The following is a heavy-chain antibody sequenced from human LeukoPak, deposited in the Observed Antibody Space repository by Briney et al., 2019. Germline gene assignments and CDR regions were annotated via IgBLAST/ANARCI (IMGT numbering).Heavy chain of an antibody. V-gene: IGHV3-23*01. CDR1: GFTFSSYA. J-gene: IGHJ4*02. D-gene: IGHD6-19*01. CDR2: ISGSGGST. Sequence: PGGSLRLSCAASGFTFSSYAMSWVRQAPGKGLEWVSAISGSGGSTYYADSVKGRFTISRDNVKNSLYLQMNSLRAEDTAVYYCARVTVALDYWGQGTLVTVSS. CDR3: ARVTVALDY.